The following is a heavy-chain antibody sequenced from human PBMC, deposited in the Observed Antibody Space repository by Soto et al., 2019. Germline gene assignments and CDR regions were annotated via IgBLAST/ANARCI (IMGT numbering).Heavy chain of an antibody. CDR3: ARDLIPSTDPNYDILSRYTTPTLN. CDR2: ISYDGSNN. CDR1: GFTFSSYA. V-gene: IGHV3-30-3*01. Sequence: GGSLRLSCAASGFTFSSYAMHWVRQAQGKGLEWVSAISYDGSNNYYADSVNGRFTISRDTSKNTLYLQMHSLRAEDTAVYYCARDLIPSTDPNYDILSRYTTPTLNRGQGTLVT. J-gene: IGHJ4*02. D-gene: IGHD3-9*01.